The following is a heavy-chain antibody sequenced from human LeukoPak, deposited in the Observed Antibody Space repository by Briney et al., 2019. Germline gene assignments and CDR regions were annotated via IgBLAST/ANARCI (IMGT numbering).Heavy chain of an antibody. V-gene: IGHV1-46*01. CDR1: GYSFTSYY. CDR2: INPSGGST. J-gene: IGHJ6*02. Sequence: GAAGKVSCKASGYSFTSYYMHWVRQAPGQGQEWGGIINPSGGSTSYEQKFQGRVTMTTDTSTSTAYMELRSLRSDDTAVYYCARDRGSGGLYYYYGMDVWGQGTTVTVSS. CDR3: ARDRGSGGLYYYYGMDV. D-gene: IGHD2-15*01.